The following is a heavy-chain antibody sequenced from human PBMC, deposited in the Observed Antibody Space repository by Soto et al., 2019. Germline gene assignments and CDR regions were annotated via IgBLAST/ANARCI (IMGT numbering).Heavy chain of an antibody. CDR1: GFTFRSYI. V-gene: IGHV3-21*05. CDR2: ISSSTSHT. Sequence: GSLRLSCAASGFTFRSYIMNWVRQAPGKGLEWVSYISSSTSHTNYADSVKGRFTISRDNAKNSLFLQMNSLRAEDTAVYYCARGRGAAADYFDFWGQGTLVTVSS. J-gene: IGHJ4*02. D-gene: IGHD6-13*01. CDR3: ARGRGAAADYFDF.